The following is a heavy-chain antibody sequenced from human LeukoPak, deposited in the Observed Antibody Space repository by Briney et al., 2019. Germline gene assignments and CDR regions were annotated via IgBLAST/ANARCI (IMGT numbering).Heavy chain of an antibody. D-gene: IGHD3-3*01. CDR2: ISSGGGTV. Sequence: GGSLPLSCAASGFTFSTFEMNWVRQAPGKGLEWVSYISSGGGTVYYADSVKGRFTISRDNAKNSPYLQMNSLRAEDTALYYCARESPIFGVVTPDYWGQGVLVSVSS. J-gene: IGHJ4*02. CDR1: GFTFSTFE. V-gene: IGHV3-48*03. CDR3: ARESPIFGVVTPDY.